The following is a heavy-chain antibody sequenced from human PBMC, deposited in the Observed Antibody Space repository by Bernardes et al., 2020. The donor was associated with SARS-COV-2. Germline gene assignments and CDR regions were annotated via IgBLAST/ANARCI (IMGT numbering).Heavy chain of an antibody. V-gene: IGHV4-59*08. CDR3: ARQDIGAIFGVVITPAGMDV. J-gene: IGHJ6*02. CDR2: IYYSGST. CDR1: GGSIRSYY. D-gene: IGHD3-3*01. Sequence: WASLRLTCTVSGGSIRSYYWSWIRQPPGKGLEWIGYIYYSGSTNYNPSLKSRVTISVDTSKNQFSLKLSSVTAADTAVYYCARQDIGAIFGVVITPAGMDVWGQGTTVTGSS.